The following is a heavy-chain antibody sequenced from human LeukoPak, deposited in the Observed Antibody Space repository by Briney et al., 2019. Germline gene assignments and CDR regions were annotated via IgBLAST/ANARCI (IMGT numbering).Heavy chain of an antibody. CDR2: ISAYNGNT. J-gene: IGHJ6*02. D-gene: IGHD5-18*01. Sequence: ASVKVSCKASGYTFTSYGISWVRQAPGQGLEWMGWISAYNGNTNYAQKLQGRVTMTTDTSTSTAYMELRSLRSDDTAVYYCARDLGPGIQLWWATYYYYGMDVWSQGTTVTVSS. CDR3: ARDLGPGIQLWWATYYYYGMDV. V-gene: IGHV1-18*01. CDR1: GYTFTSYG.